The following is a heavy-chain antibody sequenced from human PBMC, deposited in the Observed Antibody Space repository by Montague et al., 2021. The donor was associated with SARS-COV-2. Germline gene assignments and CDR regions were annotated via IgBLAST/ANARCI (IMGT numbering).Heavy chain of an antibody. CDR2: IYNSGLS. CDR1: GDSISTYH. Sequence: SETLSLTCSVSGDSISTYHWSWIRQPAGKGLEWIGRIYNSGLSNSNPSLKSRVTISVDTSKNQLSLKLNSVTAADTAIYYCSCIESSSRKGAFDHWGHGTLVTVSS. D-gene: IGHD2-21*01. V-gene: IGHV4-4*07. J-gene: IGHJ4*01. CDR3: SCIESSSRKGAFDH.